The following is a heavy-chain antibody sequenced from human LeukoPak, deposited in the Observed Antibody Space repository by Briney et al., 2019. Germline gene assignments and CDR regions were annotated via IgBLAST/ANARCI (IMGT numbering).Heavy chain of an antibody. Sequence: SETLSLTCAVYVGSFSGYYWSWIRQPPGKGREWIGEINHSGSTNYNPSLKSRVTISVDTSKNQFSLKLSSVTAADTAVYYCARARAVAGTMDYWGQGTLVTVSS. J-gene: IGHJ4*02. CDR3: ARARAVAGTMDY. V-gene: IGHV4-34*01. CDR2: INHSGST. CDR1: VGSFSGYY. D-gene: IGHD6-19*01.